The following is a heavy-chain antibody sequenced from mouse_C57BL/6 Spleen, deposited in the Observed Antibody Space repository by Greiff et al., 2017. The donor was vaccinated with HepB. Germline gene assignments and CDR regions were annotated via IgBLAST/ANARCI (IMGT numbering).Heavy chain of an antibody. CDR3: AIVSSYDY. CDR1: GYTFTDYY. J-gene: IGHJ2*01. D-gene: IGHD1-1*01. CDR2: INPNNGGT. V-gene: IGHV1-26*01. Sequence: EVQLQQSGPELVKPGASVKISCKASGYTFTDYYMNWVKQSHGKSLEWIGDINPNNGGTSYNQKFKGKATLTVDKSSSTAYMELRSLTSEDSAVYYCAIVSSYDYWGQGTTLTVSS.